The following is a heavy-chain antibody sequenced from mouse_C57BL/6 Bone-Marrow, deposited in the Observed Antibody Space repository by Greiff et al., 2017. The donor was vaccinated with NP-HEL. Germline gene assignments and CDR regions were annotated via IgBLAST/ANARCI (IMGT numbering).Heavy chain of an antibody. D-gene: IGHD2-2*01. CDR1: GYTFTDYE. CDR2: IDPETGGT. CDR3: TYGYDYAMDY. J-gene: IGHJ4*01. Sequence: QVQLQQSGAELVRPGASVTLSCKASGYTFTDYEMHWVKQTPVHGLDWIGAIDPETGGTAYNQKFKGKAILTADKSSSTAYMELRSLTSEDSAVYYCTYGYDYAMDYWGQGTSVTVSS. V-gene: IGHV1-15*01.